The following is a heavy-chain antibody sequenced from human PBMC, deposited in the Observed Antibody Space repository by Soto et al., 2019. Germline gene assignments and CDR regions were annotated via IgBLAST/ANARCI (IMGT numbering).Heavy chain of an antibody. V-gene: IGHV3-30*04. CDR1: GFTLSTYA. CDR3: ARDRDEDGGTSDAFDM. J-gene: IGHJ3*02. D-gene: IGHD2-15*01. CDR2: ISHDGRNN. Sequence: PVGSLRLSCAASGFTLSTYAMHWVRQAPGKGLEWVAVISHDGRNNYYADSVKGRFTISRDNSKSTLSLQMNSLRPEDTAVYYCARDRDEDGGTSDAFDMWGQGTMVTVSS.